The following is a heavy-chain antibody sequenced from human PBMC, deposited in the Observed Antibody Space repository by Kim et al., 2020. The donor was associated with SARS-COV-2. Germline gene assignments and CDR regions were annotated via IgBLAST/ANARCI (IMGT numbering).Heavy chain of an antibody. D-gene: IGHD3-10*02. V-gene: IGHV4-59*09. Sequence: YHPSLKRRVTISVDTSKNQFSLKLSSVTAADTAVYYCARGRLFGENAFDIWGQGTMVTVSS. J-gene: IGHJ3*02. CDR3: ARGRLFGENAFDI.